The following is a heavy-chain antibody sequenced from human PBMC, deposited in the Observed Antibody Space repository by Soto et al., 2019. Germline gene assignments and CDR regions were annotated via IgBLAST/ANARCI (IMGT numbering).Heavy chain of an antibody. J-gene: IGHJ4*02. Sequence: EVQLVELGGGMVQPGGSLRVSCAASGFTLSSYSMHWVRQAPGKGLEWVSYISGSGGTIYYADSVKGRFTISRDNAKNSLSAQMNSLRDEDTAVYFCARETGLRSSGWSYYLDFWGQGTRVTVSS. CDR1: GFTLSSYS. V-gene: IGHV3-48*02. CDR2: ISGSGGTI. CDR3: ARETGLRSSGWSYYLDF. D-gene: IGHD6-19*01.